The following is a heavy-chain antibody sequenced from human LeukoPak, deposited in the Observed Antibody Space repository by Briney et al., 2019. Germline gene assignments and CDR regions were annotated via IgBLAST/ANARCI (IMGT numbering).Heavy chain of an antibody. CDR3: ARDEHYYGSGTYYRRASTFDI. Sequence: GASVKVSCKASGHTFTSYGISWVRQAPGQGLEWMGWISANNGYTNYAQKLQGRVTMTTDTSTTTAYMELTSLTSDDTAVYYCARDEHYYGSGTYYRRASTFDIWGQGTMVTVSS. CDR1: GHTFTSYG. J-gene: IGHJ3*02. D-gene: IGHD3-10*01. CDR2: ISANNGYT. V-gene: IGHV1-18*04.